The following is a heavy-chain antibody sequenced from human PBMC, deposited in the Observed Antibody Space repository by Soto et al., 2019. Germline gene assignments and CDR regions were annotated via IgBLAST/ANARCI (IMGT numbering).Heavy chain of an antibody. CDR2: VYWDDDK. D-gene: IGHD3-9*01. Sequence: ITLKESGPPLVKPTQTLTLTCSFSGFSLTANGVGVGWVRQPPGLALEWLAIVYWDDDKHYSASLRSRLSITKDTSESQVVLTMTNMDPVDTGTYYCATLTGSHWGQGDLVTVSS. CDR1: GFSLTANGVG. V-gene: IGHV2-5*02. J-gene: IGHJ4*02. CDR3: ATLTGSH.